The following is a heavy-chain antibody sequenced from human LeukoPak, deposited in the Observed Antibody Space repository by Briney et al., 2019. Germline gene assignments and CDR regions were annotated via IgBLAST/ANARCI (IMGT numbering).Heavy chain of an antibody. Sequence: SETLSLTCTASGGSFNSYYCSWIRRPAGKRLEWIGRISTSGSTNYNPSLKSRVTMSVDTSKKQYSLKLTSVTAADTAVYYCARGPDDWYTFNLWGQGTVVTVSS. CDR1: GGSFNSYY. J-gene: IGHJ3*01. CDR3: ARGPDDWYTFNL. CDR2: ISTSGST. D-gene: IGHD3-9*01. V-gene: IGHV4-4*07.